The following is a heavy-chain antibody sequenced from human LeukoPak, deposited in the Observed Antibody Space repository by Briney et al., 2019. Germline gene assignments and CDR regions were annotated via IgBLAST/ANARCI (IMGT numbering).Heavy chain of an antibody. CDR3: ARSSRELGGYAPWELMPPFDY. D-gene: IGHD1-7*01. J-gene: IGHJ4*02. V-gene: IGHV3-48*01. CDR1: TLSFSYYS. CDR2: VNSRGNTK. Sequence: AGGSLRLSCGDSTLSFSYYSMNWVRQAPGKGLEWVAYVNSRGNTKYYADSVKGRFTISRDNAKDSLYLQMNSLRAEDTAVYYCARSSRELGGYAPWELMPPFDYWGQGTLVTVSS.